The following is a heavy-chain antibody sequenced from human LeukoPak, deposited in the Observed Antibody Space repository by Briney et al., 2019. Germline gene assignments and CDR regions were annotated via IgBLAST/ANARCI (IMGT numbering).Heavy chain of an antibody. CDR1: GFTFSSYG. CDR3: ARGYSRAAFDI. D-gene: IGHD2-15*01. Sequence: GGSLRLSCAASGFTFSSYGMHWVRQAPGKGLEWVAVISYDGSNKYYADSVKGRFTVSRDNGKNSLLLQMNSLRAEDTALYYCARGYSRAAFDIWGQGTVVAVSS. CDR2: ISYDGSNK. J-gene: IGHJ3*02. V-gene: IGHV3-30*03.